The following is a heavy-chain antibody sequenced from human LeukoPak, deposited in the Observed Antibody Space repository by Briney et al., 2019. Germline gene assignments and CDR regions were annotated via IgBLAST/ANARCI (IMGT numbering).Heavy chain of an antibody. CDR2: INAGNGNT. V-gene: IGHV1-3*01. Sequence: ASVKVSCKASGYTFTSYAMHWVRQAPGQRLEWMGWINAGNGNTNYEQKLQGRVTMTTDTSTSTAYMELRSLRSDDTAVYYCARDSLTTVTTASDYWGQGTLVTVSS. D-gene: IGHD4-17*01. CDR3: ARDSLTTVTTASDY. J-gene: IGHJ4*02. CDR1: GYTFTSYA.